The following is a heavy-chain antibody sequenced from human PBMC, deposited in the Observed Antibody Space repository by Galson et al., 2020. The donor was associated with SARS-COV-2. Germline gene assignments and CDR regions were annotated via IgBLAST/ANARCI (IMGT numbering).Heavy chain of an antibody. V-gene: IGHV3-48*03. D-gene: IGHD2-15*01. CDR1: GFAVSRYE. J-gene: IGHJ4*02. Sequence: GGSLRLSCAASGFAVSRYEMTWVRQPPGKGLEWLAYITNRGSTTHYADSVKGRFTISRDNARNSLLLQMNSLTGEDTARYYCATWGCSGGSCFAGAYFDHWGPGTMVTVSS. CDR2: ITNRGSTT. CDR3: ATWGCSGGSCFAGAYFDH.